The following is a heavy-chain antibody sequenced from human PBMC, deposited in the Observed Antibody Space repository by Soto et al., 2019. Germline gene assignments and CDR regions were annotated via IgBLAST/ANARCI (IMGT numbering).Heavy chain of an antibody. CDR3: ARGNYCSGGSCYWYYGMDV. J-gene: IGHJ6*02. CDR1: GYTFTSYD. Sequence: QVQLVQSGAEVKKPGASVKVSCKASGYTFTSYDINWVRQATGQGLEWMGWMNPNSGNTGYAQKFQGRVTMTRNTSISTAYMELSSLRSEDTAVYYCARGNYCSGGSCYWYYGMDVWGQGTTDTVSS. D-gene: IGHD2-15*01. CDR2: MNPNSGNT. V-gene: IGHV1-8*01.